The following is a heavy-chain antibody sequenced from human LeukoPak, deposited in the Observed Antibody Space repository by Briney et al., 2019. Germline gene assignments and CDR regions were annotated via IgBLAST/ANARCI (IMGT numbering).Heavy chain of an antibody. CDR2: IYYSGSI. CDR1: GGSISSSSYY. Sequence: SETLSLTCTVSGGSISSSSYYWGWIRQPPGKGLEWFGSIYYSGSIYDTPSLKSRVTISLAMSNNQFSLKLSSVTAADTAVYYCARLRYYYGSGTWFDPWGQGTLVSVSP. J-gene: IGHJ5*02. CDR3: ARLRYYYGSGTWFDP. V-gene: IGHV4-39*01. D-gene: IGHD3-10*01.